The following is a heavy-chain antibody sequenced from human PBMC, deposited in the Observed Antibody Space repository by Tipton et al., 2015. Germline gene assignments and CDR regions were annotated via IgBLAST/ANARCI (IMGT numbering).Heavy chain of an antibody. CDR1: DYTFTDYG. D-gene: IGHD1-1*01. J-gene: IGHJ4*02. CDR3: ARGPASIWNDVKEFDY. V-gene: IGHV1-18*03. Sequence: QLVQSGAEVKKPGASVKVSCKASDYTFTDYGISWVRQAPGQGLEWMGWINPNNGNTNYGQKFQGRVTMTTDTSTNIAYMELKSLISDDMAGYFCARGPASIWNDVKEFDYWGQGTLVSVSS. CDR2: INPNNGNT.